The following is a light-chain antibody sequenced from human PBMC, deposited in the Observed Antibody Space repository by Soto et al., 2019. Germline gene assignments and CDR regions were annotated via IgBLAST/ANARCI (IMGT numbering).Light chain of an antibody. J-gene: IGKJ1*01. CDR3: QQYDSSPRT. CDR1: QGINNY. V-gene: IGKV1-33*01. CDR2: DTS. Sequence: IQMTQPPSSLSASAGDRVTITCQASQGINNYLNWYQQKPGNAPKLLIFDTSDLETGVPSRFSGSGSGTDFTLTINRLEPEDFAVYHCQQYDSSPRTFGQGTKVDIK.